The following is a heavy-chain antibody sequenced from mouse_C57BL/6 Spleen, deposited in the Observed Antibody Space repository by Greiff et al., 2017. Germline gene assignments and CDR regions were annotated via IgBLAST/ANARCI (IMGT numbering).Heavy chain of an antibody. J-gene: IGHJ3*01. CDR2: IDPSDSYT. V-gene: IGHV1-50*01. CDR3: ARYYGSSYLAY. CDR1: GYTFTSYW. Sequence: VQLQQPGAELVKPGASVKLSCKASGYTFTSYWMQWVKQRPGQGLEWIGEIDPSDSYTNYNQKFKGKATLTVDTSSSTAYMQLSSLTSDDSAVYYCARYYGSSYLAYWGQGTLVTVSA. D-gene: IGHD1-1*01.